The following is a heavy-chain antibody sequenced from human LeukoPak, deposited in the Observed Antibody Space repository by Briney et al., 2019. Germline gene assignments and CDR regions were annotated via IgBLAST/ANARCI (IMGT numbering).Heavy chain of an antibody. CDR3: ARRRRYSSSWYETSFDY. Sequence: SETLSLTCAVYGGSFSCYYWSWIRQPPGKGLEGIVEINHSGSTTYNPSLKSRVTISVGTSKNQFSLKLSSVTAADTAVYYCARRRRYSSSWYETSFDYWGQGTLVTVSS. V-gene: IGHV4-34*01. CDR2: INHSGST. CDR1: GGSFSCYY. D-gene: IGHD6-13*01. J-gene: IGHJ4*02.